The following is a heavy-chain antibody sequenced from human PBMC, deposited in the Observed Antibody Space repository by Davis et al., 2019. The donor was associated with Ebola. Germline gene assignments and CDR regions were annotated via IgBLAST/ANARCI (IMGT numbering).Heavy chain of an antibody. Sequence: GESLKISCAASGFTVSSNYMSWVRQAPGKGLVWVSRINSDGSSTSYADSVKGRFTISRDNSKNTLYLQMNSLRAEDTAVYYCARALYYYDSSGYYHTMLFDYWGQGTLVTVSS. CDR1: GFTVSSNY. V-gene: IGHV3-53*01. D-gene: IGHD3-22*01. CDR2: INSDGSST. CDR3: ARALYYYDSSGYYHTMLFDY. J-gene: IGHJ4*02.